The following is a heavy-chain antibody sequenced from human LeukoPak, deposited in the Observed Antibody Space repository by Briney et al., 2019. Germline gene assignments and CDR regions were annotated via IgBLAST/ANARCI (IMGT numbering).Heavy chain of an antibody. Sequence: GGSLRLSCAASGFTFSNYWMHWVRRAPGKGLVWVSRINTDGSSTTYADSVKGRFTISRDNAKNTLYLQMNSLTTEDTSVYYCAKADLPAEYYYYGMDVWGQGTTVTVSS. CDR1: GFTFSNYW. CDR3: AKADLPAEYYYYGMDV. D-gene: IGHD2-2*01. V-gene: IGHV3-74*01. J-gene: IGHJ6*02. CDR2: INTDGSST.